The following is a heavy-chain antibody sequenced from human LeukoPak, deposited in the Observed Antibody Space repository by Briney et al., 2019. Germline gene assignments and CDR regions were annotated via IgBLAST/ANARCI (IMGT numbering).Heavy chain of an antibody. J-gene: IGHJ4*02. Sequence: MASETLSLTCAVYGGSFSGYYWSWIRQPPGKGLEWIGEINHSGSTNYNPSLKSRVTISVDTSKNQFSLKLSSVTAADTAVYYCARAGYSYGSLFDYWGQGTLVTVSS. D-gene: IGHD5-18*01. CDR2: INHSGST. CDR3: ARAGYSYGSLFDY. CDR1: GGSFSGYY. V-gene: IGHV4-34*01.